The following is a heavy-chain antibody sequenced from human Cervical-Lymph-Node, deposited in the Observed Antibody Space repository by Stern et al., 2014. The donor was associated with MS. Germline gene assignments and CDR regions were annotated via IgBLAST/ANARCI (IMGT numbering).Heavy chain of an antibody. CDR1: GYSFTSYW. V-gene: IGHV5-51*01. D-gene: IGHD2-2*01. CDR3: ARRHCSSRRCGWFDP. CDR2: INPGDSDT. Sequence: VQLVQSGAEVKKPGESLKISCKGSGYSFTSYWIGWVRQMPGKGLAWTGIINPGDSDTRYSPSFQGQVTISADKSISTAYLQWSSLKASDTAMYYCARRHCSSRRCGWFDPWGQGTLVTVSS. J-gene: IGHJ5*02.